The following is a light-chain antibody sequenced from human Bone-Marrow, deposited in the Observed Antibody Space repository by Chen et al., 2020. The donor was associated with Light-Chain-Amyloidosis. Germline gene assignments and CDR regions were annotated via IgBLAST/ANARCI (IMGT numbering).Light chain of an antibody. V-gene: IGLV3-21*02. CDR1: HIGSTS. CDR3: QVWDRSSDRPV. J-gene: IGLJ3*02. CDR2: DDS. Sequence: SYVLTQPSSVSVAPGQTATIAWGGNHIGSTSVHWYQQTPGQAPLLVVYDDSDRPSGIPERWSGCNSGNTATLTSSRVEAGDEDDYYCQVWDRSSDRPVFGGGTKLTVL.